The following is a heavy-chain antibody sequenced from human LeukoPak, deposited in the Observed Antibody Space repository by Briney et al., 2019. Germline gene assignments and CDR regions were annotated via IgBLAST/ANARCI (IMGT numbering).Heavy chain of an antibody. D-gene: IGHD5-18*01. CDR2: IKQDGSEK. CDR1: GFTFSSYW. CDR3: ARGRGYSYGGPYFDY. J-gene: IGHJ4*02. V-gene: IGHV3-7*01. Sequence: GGSLRLSCAASGFTFSSYWMSWVRQAPGKGLEWVANIKQDGSEKYYVDSVKGRFTISRDNAKNSLYLQMNSLRAEDTAEYYCARGRGYSYGGPYFDYWGQGTLVTVSS.